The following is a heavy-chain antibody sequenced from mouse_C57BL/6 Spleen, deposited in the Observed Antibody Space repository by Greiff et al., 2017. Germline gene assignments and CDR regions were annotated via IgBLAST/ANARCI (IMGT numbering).Heavy chain of an antibody. CDR3: ARERLPLYAMDY. CDR2: ISYDGSN. D-gene: IGHD2-2*01. J-gene: IGHJ4*01. CDR1: GYSITSGYY. V-gene: IGHV3-6*01. Sequence: EVQVVESGPGLVKPSQSLSLTCSVTGYSITSGYYWNWIRQFPGNKLEWMGYISYDGSNNYNPSLKNRISITRDTSKNQFFLKLNSVTTEDTATYYCARERLPLYAMDYWGQGTSVTVSS.